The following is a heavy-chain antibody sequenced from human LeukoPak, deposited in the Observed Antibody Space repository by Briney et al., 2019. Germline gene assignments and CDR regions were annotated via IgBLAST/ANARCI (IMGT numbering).Heavy chain of an antibody. D-gene: IGHD2-15*01. Sequence: SETLSLTCAVSGASISSSNWWSWVRQHPGKGLEWIGEIYHSGSTNYSPSLKSRVTISVDKSKNQFSLKLSSVTAADTAVYYCARRPNSRILYRFDYWGQGTLVTVSS. J-gene: IGHJ4*02. CDR3: ARRPNSRILYRFDY. V-gene: IGHV4-4*02. CDR1: GASISSSNW. CDR2: IYHSGST.